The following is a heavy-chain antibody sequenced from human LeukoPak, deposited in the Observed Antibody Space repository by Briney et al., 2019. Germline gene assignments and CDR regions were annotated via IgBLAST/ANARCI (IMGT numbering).Heavy chain of an antibody. Sequence: SQTLSLTCAISGDSVSSNSAAWNSIRQSPSRGLEWLGRTYYRSKWYNDYAVSVKSRITINPDTSKNQFSLQLNSVTPEDTAVYYCARGGQGDGYSADDAFDIWGQGTMVTVSS. CDR2: TYYRSKWYN. CDR1: GDSVSSNSAA. D-gene: IGHD5-24*01. J-gene: IGHJ3*02. V-gene: IGHV6-1*01. CDR3: ARGGQGDGYSADDAFDI.